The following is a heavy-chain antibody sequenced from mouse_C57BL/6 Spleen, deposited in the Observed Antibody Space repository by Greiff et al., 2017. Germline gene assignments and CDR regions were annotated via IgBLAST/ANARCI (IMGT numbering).Heavy chain of an antibody. CDR1: GYSITSGYY. J-gene: IGHJ3*01. Sequence: EESGPGLVKPSQSLSLTCSVTGYSITSGYYWNWIRQFPGNKLEWMGYISYDGSNNYNPSLKNRISITRDTSKNQFFLKLNSVTTEDTATYYCARDRDGGAYWGQGTLVTVSA. CDR3: ARDRDGGAY. V-gene: IGHV3-6*01. D-gene: IGHD1-1*02. CDR2: ISYDGSN.